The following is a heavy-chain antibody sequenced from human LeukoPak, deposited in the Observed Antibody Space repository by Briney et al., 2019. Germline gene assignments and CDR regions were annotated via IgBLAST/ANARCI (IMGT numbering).Heavy chain of an antibody. CDR2: ISYSGST. J-gene: IGHJ4*02. CDR3: ARTLTGYYFFDY. D-gene: IGHD3-9*01. CDR1: GGSVSSYY. Sequence: SETLSLTCTVSGGSVSSYYWYWIRQPPGKGLEWIGYISYSGSTDYNPSLKSRLTISIDTSKNQFSLKLTSVTAAGTAVYYCARTLTGYYFFDYWGQGTLVTVAS. V-gene: IGHV4-59*02.